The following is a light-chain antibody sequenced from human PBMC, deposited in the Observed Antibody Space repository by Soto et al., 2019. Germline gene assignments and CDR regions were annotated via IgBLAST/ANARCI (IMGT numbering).Light chain of an antibody. CDR3: SSYTSSSTVV. J-gene: IGLJ2*01. Sequence: QSDLTQPASVSGSPGQSITISCTGTSSDVGGYNDVSWYQQHPGKAPKLMIYDVSNRPSGVSNRFSGSKSGNTASLTISGLQAEDEADYYCSSYTSSSTVVFGGGTKLTVL. V-gene: IGLV2-14*03. CDR2: DVS. CDR1: SSDVGGYND.